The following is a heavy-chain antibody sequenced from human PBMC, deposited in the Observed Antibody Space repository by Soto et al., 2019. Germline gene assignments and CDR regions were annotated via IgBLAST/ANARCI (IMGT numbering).Heavy chain of an antibody. J-gene: IGHJ4*02. CDR1: GYTFTSYG. D-gene: IGHD4-17*01. V-gene: IGHV1-18*01. CDR2: ISAYNGNT. CDR3: ARDSSPYGDYVGFDY. Sequence: ASVKVSCKASGYTFTSYGISWVRQAPGQGLEWMGWISAYNGNTNYAQKLQGRVTMTTDTSTSTAYMELGSLRSDDTAVYYCARDSSPYGDYVGFDYWGQGTLVTVPQ.